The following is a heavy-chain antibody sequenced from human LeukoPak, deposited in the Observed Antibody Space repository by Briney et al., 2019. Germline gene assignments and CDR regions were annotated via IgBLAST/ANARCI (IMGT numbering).Heavy chain of an antibody. J-gene: IGHJ4*02. CDR3: ARQETGYSSSWWELFDY. CDR2: ISSSSSYI. CDR1: GFTFSSYS. Sequence: GGSLRLSCAASGFTFSSYSMNWVRQAPGKGLEWVSSISSSSSYIYYADSVKGRFTISRDNAKNSLYLQMNSLRAEDTALYYCARQETGYSSSWWELFDYWGRGTLVTVSS. V-gene: IGHV3-21*04. D-gene: IGHD6-13*01.